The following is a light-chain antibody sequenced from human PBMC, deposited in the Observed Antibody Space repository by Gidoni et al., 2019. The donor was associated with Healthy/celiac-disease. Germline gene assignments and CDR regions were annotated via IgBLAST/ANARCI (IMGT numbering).Light chain of an antibody. CDR2: AAS. CDR1: QGISSY. CDR3: QQYYSYPRT. V-gene: IGKV1-8*01. J-gene: IGKJ1*01. Sequence: AIRMTQSPSSLSASTGDSVTIPCRASQGISSYLAWYQQKPGKAPKLLIYAASTLQSGVPSRFSGSGSGTDFTLTISCLQSEDFANYYCQQYYSYPRTFGQGTKVEIK.